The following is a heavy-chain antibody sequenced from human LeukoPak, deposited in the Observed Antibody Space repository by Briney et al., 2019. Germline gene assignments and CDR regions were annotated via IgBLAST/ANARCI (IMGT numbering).Heavy chain of an antibody. V-gene: IGHV1-69*13. CDR3: ARGRVAAGGWFDP. CDR2: IIPIFGTA. CDR1: GGTFSSYA. D-gene: IGHD6-13*01. Sequence: SVKVSCKASGGTFSSYAISWVRQAPGQGLEWMGGIIPIFGTANYAQKFQGRVTITADESTSTAYMELSSLRTEDTAVYYCARGRVAAGGWFDPWGQGTLVTVSS. J-gene: IGHJ5*02.